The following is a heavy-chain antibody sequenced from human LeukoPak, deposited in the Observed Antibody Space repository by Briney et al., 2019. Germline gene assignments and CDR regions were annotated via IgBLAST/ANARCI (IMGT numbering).Heavy chain of an antibody. J-gene: IGHJ5*02. CDR2: IIPIFGTA. CDR1: GGTFSSYA. D-gene: IGHD6-13*01. CDR3: ARGRAAADGWFDP. V-gene: IGHV1-69*13. Sequence: RASVKVSFKASGGTFSSYAISWVRQAPGQGLEWMGGIIPIFGTANYAQKFQGRVTITADESTSTAYMELSSLRSEDTAVYYCARGRAAADGWFDPWGQGTLVTVSS.